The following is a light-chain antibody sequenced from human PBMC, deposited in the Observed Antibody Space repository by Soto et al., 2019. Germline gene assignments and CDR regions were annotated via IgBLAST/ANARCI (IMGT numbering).Light chain of an antibody. CDR2: SVS. V-gene: IGKV3-15*01. CDR1: QSVSTN. Sequence: EIVMTQSPATLSVSPGEGATLSCRASQSVSTNLAWYQQKPGQAPRLLIYSVSTRATGIPARFSGSGSGTELTLPITSLQSEDFAVYYCQQYNNWWTFGQGPKVEI. CDR3: QQYNNWWT. J-gene: IGKJ1*01.